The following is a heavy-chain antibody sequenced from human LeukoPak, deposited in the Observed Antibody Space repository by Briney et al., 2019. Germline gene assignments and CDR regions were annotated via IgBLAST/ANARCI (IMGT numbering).Heavy chain of an antibody. D-gene: IGHD6-19*01. V-gene: IGHV3-9*01. CDR2: ISWNSGSI. CDR1: GFTFDDYA. CDR3: AKEALSSGCYAGPFDY. J-gene: IGHJ4*02. Sequence: PRGSLRLSCAAPGFTFDDYAMHWVRHAPGKGLEWVSGISWNSGSIGYADSVKGRFTISRDNAKNSLYLQMNSLRAEDTALYYCAKEALSSGCYAGPFDYWGQGSLVTVSS.